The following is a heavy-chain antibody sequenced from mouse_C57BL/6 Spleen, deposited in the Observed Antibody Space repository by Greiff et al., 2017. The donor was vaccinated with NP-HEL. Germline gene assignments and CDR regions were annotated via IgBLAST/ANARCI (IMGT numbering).Heavy chain of an antibody. V-gene: IGHV14-4*01. CDR3: TSVGWESGY. J-gene: IGHJ2*01. CDR2: IDPENGDT. CDR1: GFNIKDDY. D-gene: IGHD1-1*02. Sequence: EVQLQESGAELVRPGASVKLSCTASGFNIKDDYMHWVKQRPEQGLEWIGWIDPENGDTEYASKFQGKATITADTSSNTAYLQLSSLTSEDTAVYYCTSVGWESGYWGQGTTLTVSS.